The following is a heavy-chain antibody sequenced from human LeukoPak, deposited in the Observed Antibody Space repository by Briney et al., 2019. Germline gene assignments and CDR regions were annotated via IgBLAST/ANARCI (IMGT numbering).Heavy chain of an antibody. CDR2: ISYDGSNK. Sequence: GGSLRLSCAASGFTFSSYAIHWVRQAPGKGLEWVAVISYDGSNKSYADSVKGRFTISRDNSKNTLYLQMNSLRAEDTAVYYCARAFGGLAGYNFDYWGQGTLVTVSS. CDR3: ARAFGGLAGYNFDY. CDR1: GFTFSSYA. J-gene: IGHJ4*02. D-gene: IGHD3-9*01. V-gene: IGHV3-30-3*01.